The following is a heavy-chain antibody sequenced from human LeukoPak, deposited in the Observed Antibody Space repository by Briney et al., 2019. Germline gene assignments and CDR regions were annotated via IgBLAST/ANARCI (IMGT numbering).Heavy chain of an antibody. CDR2: INHSGST. CDR1: GGSFSGYY. J-gene: IGHJ4*02. V-gene: IGHV4-34*01. D-gene: IGHD6-19*01. Sequence: SETLSLTCAVYGGSFSGYYWSWIRQPPGKGLEWIGEINHSGSTNYNPSLKSRVTISVDTSKNQFSLKLSSVTAADTAVYYCARLSSGWILDYWGQGTLVTVSS. CDR3: ARLSSGWILDY.